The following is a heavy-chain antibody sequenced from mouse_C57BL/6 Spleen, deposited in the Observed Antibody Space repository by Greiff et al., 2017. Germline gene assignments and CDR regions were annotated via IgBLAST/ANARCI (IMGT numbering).Heavy chain of an antibody. V-gene: IGHV1-69*01. Sequence: QVQLQQPGAELVMPGASVKLSCKASGYTFTSYWMHWVKQRPGQGLEWIGEIDPSDSYTNYNQKFKGKSTLTVDKSSSTAYMQLSSLTSEDSAVYYCARQRYDGTPFDYWGQGTTLTVSS. CDR1: GYTFTSYW. J-gene: IGHJ2*01. CDR3: ARQRYDGTPFDY. D-gene: IGHD2-3*01. CDR2: IDPSDSYT.